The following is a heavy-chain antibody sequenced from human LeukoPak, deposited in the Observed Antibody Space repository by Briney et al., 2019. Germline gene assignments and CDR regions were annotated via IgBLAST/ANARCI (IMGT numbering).Heavy chain of an antibody. J-gene: IGHJ3*02. Sequence: GGSLRLSCAASGIDFRASGMHWVRQAPGMGLEWVTFIQTDGSDKYYAASVAGRFTISRDNSKNTVYLHMNSLRAEDTAVYYCARDTGSFDIWGQGTMVTVSS. CDR1: GIDFRASG. V-gene: IGHV3-30*02. CDR3: ARDTGSFDI. CDR2: IQTDGSDK. D-gene: IGHD4-17*01.